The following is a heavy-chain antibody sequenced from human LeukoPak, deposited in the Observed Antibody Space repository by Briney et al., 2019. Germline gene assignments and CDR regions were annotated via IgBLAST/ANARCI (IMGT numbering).Heavy chain of an antibody. V-gene: IGHV4-59*01. Sequence: SETLSLTCAVSGGSISSYYWSWIRQPPGKGLEWTGYMYYSGSTNYNPSLKSRVTISVDTSKTQFSLKLSSVTAADTAVYYCARNYGDFGFYYYYMDVWGKGTTVTVSS. D-gene: IGHD4-17*01. CDR2: MYYSGST. CDR1: GGSISSYY. J-gene: IGHJ6*03. CDR3: ARNYGDFGFYYYYMDV.